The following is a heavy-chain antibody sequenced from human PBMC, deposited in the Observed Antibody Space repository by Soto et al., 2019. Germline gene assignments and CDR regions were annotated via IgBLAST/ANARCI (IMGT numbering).Heavy chain of an antibody. V-gene: IGHV4-39*01. J-gene: IGHJ4*02. CDR1: GGSISSSSYY. D-gene: IGHD3-22*01. CDR3: ARTDTMIVVVPSGY. Sequence: QLQLQESGPGLVKPSETLSLTCTVSGGSISSSSYYWGWIRQPPGKGLEWIGSIYYSGSTYYNPSLKSRVTIYVDTSKHQFSLKLSSVTAADTAVYYCARTDTMIVVVPSGYWGQGTLVTVSS. CDR2: IYYSGST.